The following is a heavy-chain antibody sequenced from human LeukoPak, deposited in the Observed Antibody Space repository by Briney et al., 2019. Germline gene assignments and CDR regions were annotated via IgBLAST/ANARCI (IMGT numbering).Heavy chain of an antibody. CDR2: IYDDGET. J-gene: IGHJ4*02. CDR1: GSSINSAYY. Sequence: SETLSLTCTVSGSSINSAYYWGWIRQPPGKGLEWIGTIYDDGETFYSPSLQSRVAISADASKKQFSLKVRAVTAADTAVYYCANADSEDFSDFWGQGALVTVSS. V-gene: IGHV4-38-2*02. CDR3: ANADSEDFSDF. D-gene: IGHD2-21*01.